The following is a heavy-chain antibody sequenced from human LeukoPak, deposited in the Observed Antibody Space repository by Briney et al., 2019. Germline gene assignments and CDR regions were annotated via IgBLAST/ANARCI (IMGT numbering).Heavy chain of an antibody. CDR1: GFTFSSYA. V-gene: IGHV3-23*01. Sequence: PGGSLRLSCAASGFTFSSYAMSWVRQAPGKGLEWVSAISGSGGSTYYADSVKGRFTISRDNSKNTLYLQMNSLRAEDTAVYYCAKKREIGFWSGYPYYFDYWGQGTLVTVSS. CDR2: ISGSGGST. D-gene: IGHD3-3*01. CDR3: AKKREIGFWSGYPYYFDY. J-gene: IGHJ4*02.